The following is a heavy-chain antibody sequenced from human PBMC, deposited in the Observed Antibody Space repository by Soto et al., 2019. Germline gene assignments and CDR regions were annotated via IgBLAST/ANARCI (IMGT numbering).Heavy chain of an antibody. J-gene: IGHJ4*02. CDR1: GFTFSSYE. Sequence: EVQLVESGGGLVQPGGSLRLSCAASGFTFSSYEMNLVRQAPGKGLEWISYISSSGSTIYYADSVKGRFTISRDNAKNSLYLQMNILRAEDTAVYYCVYGYYFVSWGQGTLVTVSS. CDR3: VYGYYFVS. D-gene: IGHD3-10*01. V-gene: IGHV3-48*03. CDR2: ISSSGSTI.